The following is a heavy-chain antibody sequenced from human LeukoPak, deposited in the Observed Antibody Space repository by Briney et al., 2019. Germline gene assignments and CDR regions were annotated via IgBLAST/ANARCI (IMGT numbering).Heavy chain of an antibody. Sequence: GGSLRLSCAASGFTFSSYSMSWVRQAPGKGLEWVSSSSSSSSYIYYADSVKGRFTISRDNAKNSLYLQMNSLRAEDTAVYYCARDVPYCSGGSCLYYYYYYMDVWGKGTTVTVSS. CDR2: SSSSSSYI. CDR3: ARDVPYCSGGSCLYYYYYYMDV. V-gene: IGHV3-21*01. J-gene: IGHJ6*03. CDR1: GFTFSSYS. D-gene: IGHD2-15*01.